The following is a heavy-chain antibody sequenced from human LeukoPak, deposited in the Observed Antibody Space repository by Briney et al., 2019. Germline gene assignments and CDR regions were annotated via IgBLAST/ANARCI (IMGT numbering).Heavy chain of an antibody. CDR1: GGTFSSYA. CDR2: IIPIFGTA. V-gene: IGHV1-69*13. CDR3: ASGYSSGWYWQGNT. D-gene: IGHD6-19*01. Sequence: GASVKVSCKASGGTFSSYAISWVRQAPGQGLEWMGGIIPIFGTANYAQKFQGRVTITADESTSTAYIELSSLRSEDTAVYYRASGYSSGWYWQGNTWGQGTLVTVSS. J-gene: IGHJ5*02.